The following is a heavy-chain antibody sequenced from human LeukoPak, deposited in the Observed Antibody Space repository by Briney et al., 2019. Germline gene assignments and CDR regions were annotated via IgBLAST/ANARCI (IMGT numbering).Heavy chain of an antibody. CDR2: MNPNSGNT. Sequence: GASVKVSCKASGYTFTSYDINWVRQATGQGLEWMGWMNPNSGNTGYAQKFQGRVTMTRNTSISKAYMELSSLRSEDTAVYYCARGGYCSGGSCYWDYYYYYYMDVWGKGTTVTVSS. CDR1: GYTFTSYD. CDR3: ARGGYCSGGSCYWDYYYYYYMDV. D-gene: IGHD2-15*01. J-gene: IGHJ6*03. V-gene: IGHV1-8*01.